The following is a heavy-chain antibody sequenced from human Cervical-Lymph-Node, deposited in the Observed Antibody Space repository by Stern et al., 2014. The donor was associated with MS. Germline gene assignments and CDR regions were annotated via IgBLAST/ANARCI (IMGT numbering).Heavy chain of an antibody. J-gene: IGHJ4*02. D-gene: IGHD6-13*01. V-gene: IGHV5-51*01. CDR1: GYSSTNYW. CDR2: IYLGDPDTSDT. Sequence: EVQLVQSGAEVKKPGESLKISCKGSGYSSTNYWIAWVRQTPGQGLEWMGIIYLGDPDTSDTRYSPALQGQVTISADKSSNTAYLQWSSLKASDTALYYCATRHRFSSTLDYWGQGTLITVSS. CDR3: ATRHRFSSTLDY.